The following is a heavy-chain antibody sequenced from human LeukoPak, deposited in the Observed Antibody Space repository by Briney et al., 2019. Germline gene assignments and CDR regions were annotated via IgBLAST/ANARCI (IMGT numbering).Heavy chain of an antibody. CDR1: GGSISSSSYY. Sequence: SSETLSLTCTVSGGSISSSSYYWGWIRQPPGKGLEWIGTIYYSGSTYYHPSLKSRLTISVDTSKNQFSLKLSSVTAADTAVYYCAGRPRSYYYYMDVWGKGTTVTVSS. CDR2: IYYSGST. D-gene: IGHD1-26*01. V-gene: IGHV4-39*01. CDR3: AGRPRSYYYYMDV. J-gene: IGHJ6*03.